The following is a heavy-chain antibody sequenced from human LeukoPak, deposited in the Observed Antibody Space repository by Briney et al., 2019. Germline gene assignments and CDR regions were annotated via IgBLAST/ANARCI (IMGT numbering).Heavy chain of an antibody. D-gene: IGHD2-2*03. CDR1: GFTFSHYG. V-gene: IGHV3-30*18. J-gene: IGHJ4*02. CDR3: AKDGYCSSAACYPNHCAN. CDR2: ISREGSSE. Sequence: PGGCLRLSCAASGFTFSHYGMHWVRQAPGKGLEWLAFISREGSSEDYADSMKGRFAISRDNSKNTLYLQMSGLGSGDTAVYYCAKDGYCSSAACYPNHCANWGQGTLVTVSS.